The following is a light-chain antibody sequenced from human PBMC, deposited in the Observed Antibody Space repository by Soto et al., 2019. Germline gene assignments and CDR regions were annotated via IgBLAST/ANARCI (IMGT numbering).Light chain of an antibody. CDR2: EVS. J-gene: IGLJ2*01. V-gene: IGLV2-14*01. CDR3: SSYTSSSTIL. Sequence: QSALSHPGSVCWSPGHSITISCTGTSSDVGGYNYVSWYQQHPGKAPKLMIYEVSNRPSGVSNRFSGSKSGNTASLTISGLQAEDEADYYCSSYTSSSTILFGGGTKVTVL. CDR1: SSDVGGYNY.